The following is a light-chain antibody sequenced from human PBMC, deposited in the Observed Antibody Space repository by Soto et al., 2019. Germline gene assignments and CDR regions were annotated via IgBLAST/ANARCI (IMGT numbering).Light chain of an antibody. V-gene: IGKV2-28*01. CDR2: LGS. Sequence: DIVMTQSPLSLPVTPGEPASISCRSSQSLLHSTGYNYLDWYLQKPGQSPQLLIYLGSNRASGVXDXXRGSGSGTDFTLKISRVEAEDVGVSYCMQVLQPPHAFGGGTKVEIK. CDR1: QSLLHSTGYNY. J-gene: IGKJ4*01. CDR3: MQVLQPPHA.